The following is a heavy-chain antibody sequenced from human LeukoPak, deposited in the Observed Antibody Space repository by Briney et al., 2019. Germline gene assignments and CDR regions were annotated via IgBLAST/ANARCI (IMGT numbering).Heavy chain of an antibody. CDR2: ISSSSSYI. D-gene: IGHD3-22*01. CDR1: GFTFSSYS. V-gene: IGHV3-21*01. Sequence: GGSLRLSCAASGFTFSSYSMNWVRQAPGKGLEWVSSISSSSSYIYYADSVKGRFTISGDNAKNSLYLQMNSLRAEDTAVYYCARAGPMYYYDSSGYYGSFDYWGQGTLVTVSS. J-gene: IGHJ4*02. CDR3: ARAGPMYYYDSSGYYGSFDY.